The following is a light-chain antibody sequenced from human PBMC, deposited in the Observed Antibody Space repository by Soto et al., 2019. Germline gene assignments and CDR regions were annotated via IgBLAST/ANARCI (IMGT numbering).Light chain of an antibody. CDR3: LSYDSSRSVV. Sequence: QSVLTQPPSVSGAPGQRVTISCTGSSSNIGAGYDVYWYQQLPGSAPKLLISGNTNRPSGLPDRFSGSKSGTSAPLASTGLQAEDEADYCGLSYDSSRSVVFGGGTKVTVL. CDR1: SSNIGAGYD. V-gene: IGLV1-40*01. J-gene: IGLJ2*01. CDR2: GNT.